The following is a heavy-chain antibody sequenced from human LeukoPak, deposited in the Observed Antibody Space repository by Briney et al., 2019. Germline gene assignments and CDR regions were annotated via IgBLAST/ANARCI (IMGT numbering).Heavy chain of an antibody. V-gene: IGHV1-2*04. CDR3: ARRGYSYGYAIDY. J-gene: IGHJ4*02. D-gene: IGHD5-18*01. Sequence: ASVKVSCKASGYTFTGYYMHWVRQAPGQGLEWMGWINPNSGGTNYAQKFQGWVTMTRDTSISTAYMELSRPRSDDTAVYYCARRGYSYGYAIDYWGQGTLVTVSS. CDR1: GYTFTGYY. CDR2: INPNSGGT.